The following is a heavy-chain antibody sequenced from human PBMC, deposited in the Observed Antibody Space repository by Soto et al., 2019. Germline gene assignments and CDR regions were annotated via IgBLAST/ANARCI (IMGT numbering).Heavy chain of an antibody. V-gene: IGHV1-18*01. Sequence: QVQLVQSGAEVKKPGASVKVSCKASGYTFTSYGISWVRQAPGQGLEWMGWISAYNGNTNYAQKLQGRVTMTTDTATSAAYRELRGLRSDDTAVYYCARHKGGGFCTNGGCCDSWGQGTLVTVSS. CDR2: ISAYNGNT. CDR1: GYTFTSYG. D-gene: IGHD2-8*01. J-gene: IGHJ4*02. CDR3: ARHKGGGFCTNGGCCDS.